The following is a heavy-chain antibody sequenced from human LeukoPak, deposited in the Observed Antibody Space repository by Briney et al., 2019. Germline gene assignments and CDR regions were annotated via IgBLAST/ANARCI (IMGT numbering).Heavy chain of an antibody. CDR2: INHRGST. Sequence: EPSETLSLTCAVYGGSFSAYYWSWIRQPPGKGLEWIGEINHRGSTNYNPPLKSRVTISVDTSKNQFSLNLSSMAAADTAVYYCARGRSSGWSSSIDYWGQGTLVTVSS. CDR3: ARGRSSGWSSSIDY. J-gene: IGHJ4*02. V-gene: IGHV4-34*01. CDR1: GGSFSAYY. D-gene: IGHD6-19*01.